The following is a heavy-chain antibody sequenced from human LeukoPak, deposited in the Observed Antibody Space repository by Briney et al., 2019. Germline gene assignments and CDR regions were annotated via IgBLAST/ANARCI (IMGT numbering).Heavy chain of an antibody. J-gene: IGHJ4*02. CDR3: ARGDYYDIRVCFDY. CDR1: GYTFTSYG. CDR2: ISAYNGNT. D-gene: IGHD3-22*01. V-gene: IGHV1-18*01. Sequence: AASVKVSCKASGYTFTSYGINWVRQAPGQGLEWMGWISAYNGNTNYTQKLQGRVTMTTDTSTSTAYMELRSLRSDDTAVYYCARGDYYDIRVCFDYWGQGTLVTVSS.